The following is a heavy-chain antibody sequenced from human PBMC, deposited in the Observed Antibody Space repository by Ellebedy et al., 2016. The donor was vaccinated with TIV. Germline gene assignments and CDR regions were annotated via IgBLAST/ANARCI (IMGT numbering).Heavy chain of an antibody. CDR2: IYSDGTSK. Sequence: PGGSLRLSCVASGFTFRGYSMHWVRQAPGNGLECVAVIYSDGTSKIYAASVKGRFTISSDNSKTTVDLQMNSLRPEDTAVYYCARGKMGRLFWGQGTLVTVSS. CDR3: ARGKMGRLF. V-gene: IGHV3-30*03. J-gene: IGHJ4*02. CDR1: GFTFRGYS. D-gene: IGHD2-21*01.